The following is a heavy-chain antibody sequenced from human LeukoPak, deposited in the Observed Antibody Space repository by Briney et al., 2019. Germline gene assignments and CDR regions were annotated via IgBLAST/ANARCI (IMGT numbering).Heavy chain of an antibody. J-gene: IGHJ4*02. CDR2: ISYDGSNK. Sequence: GGSLRLSCAASGFTFSSYGMHWVRQAPGKGLEWVAVISYDGSNKYYADSVKGRFTISRDNSKNTLYLQMNSLRAEDTAVYYCARDRVVVVITTPDYWGQGTLVTVSS. CDR1: GFTFSSYG. V-gene: IGHV3-30*03. D-gene: IGHD3-22*01. CDR3: ARDRVVVVITTPDY.